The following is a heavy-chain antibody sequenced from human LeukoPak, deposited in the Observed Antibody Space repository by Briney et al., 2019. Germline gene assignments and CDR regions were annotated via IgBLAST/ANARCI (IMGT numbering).Heavy chain of an antibody. V-gene: IGHV4-39*01. CDR1: GVSISSSNSY. Sequence: SETLSLTCTVCGVSISSSNSYWGWIRQPPGKGLEWIGSIYYSGNTYYNASLKSQVSISIDTSKNRFSLKLTSVTAADTAVYYCARQTGSGLFILPGGQGTLVTVSS. D-gene: IGHD3/OR15-3a*01. CDR3: ARQTGSGLFILP. J-gene: IGHJ4*02. CDR2: IYYSGNT.